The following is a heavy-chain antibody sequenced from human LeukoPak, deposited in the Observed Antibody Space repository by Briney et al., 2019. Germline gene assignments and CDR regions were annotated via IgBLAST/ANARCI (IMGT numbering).Heavy chain of an antibody. CDR2: IKQDGSEK. J-gene: IGHJ4*02. V-gene: IGHV3-7*01. D-gene: IGHD1-26*01. Sequence: GGSLRLSCAASGFTFSSYWMSWVRQAPGKGLEWVANIKQDGSEKYYVDSVKGRFTISRDNAKNSLYLQMNSLRAEDTAVYYCAKDPRGIVGAHYFDYWGQGTLVTVSS. CDR3: AKDPRGIVGAHYFDY. CDR1: GFTFSSYW.